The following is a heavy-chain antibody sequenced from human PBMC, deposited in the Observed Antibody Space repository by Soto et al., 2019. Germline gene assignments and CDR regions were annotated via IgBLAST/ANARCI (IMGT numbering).Heavy chain of an antibody. Sequence: PGGSLRLSCAASGFTFEDHGMTWVRQVPGKGLEWVAEINWSGGSTGYADSVKGRFTISRDNAKNSLYLQMNSLRAEDTALYFCARDGGVAVAVDASDIWGQGTMVTVSS. V-gene: IGHV3-20*04. CDR3: ARDGGVAVAVDASDI. J-gene: IGHJ3*02. CDR1: GFTFEDHG. CDR2: INWSGGST. D-gene: IGHD6-19*01.